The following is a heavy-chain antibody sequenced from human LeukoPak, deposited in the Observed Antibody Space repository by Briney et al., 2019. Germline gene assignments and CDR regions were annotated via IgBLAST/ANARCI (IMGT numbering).Heavy chain of an antibody. CDR3: ARGGVWQQLDNWFDP. CDR1: GYTFTSYD. D-gene: IGHD6-13*01. V-gene: IGHV1-8*01. Sequence: ASVEVSCKASGYTFTSYDINWVRQATGQGLEWMGWMNPNSGNTGYAQKFQGRVTMTRNTSISTAYMELSSLRSEDTAVYYCARGGVWQQLDNWFDPWGQGTLVTVSS. CDR2: MNPNSGNT. J-gene: IGHJ5*02.